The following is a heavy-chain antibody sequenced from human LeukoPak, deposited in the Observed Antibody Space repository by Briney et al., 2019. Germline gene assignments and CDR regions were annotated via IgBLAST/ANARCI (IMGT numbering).Heavy chain of an antibody. J-gene: IGHJ4*02. CDR1: GFPFSTYS. Sequence: GGSLRLSCAASGFPFSTYSMNWVRQAPGKGLEWVSVITGSGGFTQYADSVKGRFTISRDNSKNTVYLQMNSLRVEDTALYYCVRSLDYWGQGTLVTVSS. CDR3: VRSLDY. V-gene: IGHV3-23*01. CDR2: ITGSGGFT.